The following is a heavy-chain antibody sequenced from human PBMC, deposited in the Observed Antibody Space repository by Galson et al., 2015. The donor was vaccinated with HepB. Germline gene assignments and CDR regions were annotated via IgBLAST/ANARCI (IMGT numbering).Heavy chain of an antibody. CDR2: IYYSGST. J-gene: IGHJ5*02. CDR1: GGSISSSSYY. CDR3: ARDLCRYCSSTSCSQGSCNWFDP. V-gene: IGHV4-39*07. Sequence: CTVSGGSISSSSYYWGWIRQPPGKGLEWIGSIYYSGSTYYNPSLKSRVTISVDTSKNQFSLKLSSVTAADTAVYYCARDLCRYCSSTSCSQGSCNWFDPRGQGTLVTVSS. D-gene: IGHD2-2*01.